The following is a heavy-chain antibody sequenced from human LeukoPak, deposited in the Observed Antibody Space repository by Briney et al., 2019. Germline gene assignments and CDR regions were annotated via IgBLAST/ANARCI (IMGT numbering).Heavy chain of an antibody. D-gene: IGHD3-22*01. V-gene: IGHV3-23*01. CDR2: ISGSGGST. Sequence: GGSLRLSCAASGFTFSSYAMSWVRQAPGKGLEWVSAISGSGGSTYYADSVKGRFTISRGNSKNTLYLQMDSLRAEDTAVYYCARTYYYDSSGRGHFDHWGQGTLVTVSS. J-gene: IGHJ4*02. CDR3: ARTYYYDSSGRGHFDH. CDR1: GFTFSSYA.